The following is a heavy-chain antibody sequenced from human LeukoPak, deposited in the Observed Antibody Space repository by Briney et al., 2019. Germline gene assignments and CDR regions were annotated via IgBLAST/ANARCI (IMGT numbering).Heavy chain of an antibody. CDR1: GFTFSNAW. CDR2: ISGSGGST. Sequence: PGGSLRLSCAASGFTFSNAWMRWVRQAPGKGLEWVSAISGSGGSTYYADSVKGRFTISRDNSKNTLYLQMNSLRAEDTAVYYCAKDGIGGDAFDIWGQGTMVTVSS. J-gene: IGHJ3*02. CDR3: AKDGIGGDAFDI. V-gene: IGHV3-23*01. D-gene: IGHD2-21*01.